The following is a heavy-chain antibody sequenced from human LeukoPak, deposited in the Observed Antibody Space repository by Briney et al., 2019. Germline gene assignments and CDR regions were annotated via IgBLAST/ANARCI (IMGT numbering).Heavy chain of an antibody. CDR1: GFTFSSYA. CDR2: ISYDGSNK. Sequence: GGSLRLSGAASGFTFSSYAMHWVRQAPGKGLEWVAVISYDGSNKYYADSVKGRFTISRDNSKNTLYLQMNSLRAEDTAVYYCARAHRPYYDILTGRSTSIDYWGQGTLVTVSS. CDR3: ARAHRPYYDILTGRSTSIDY. D-gene: IGHD3-9*01. V-gene: IGHV3-30*04. J-gene: IGHJ4*02.